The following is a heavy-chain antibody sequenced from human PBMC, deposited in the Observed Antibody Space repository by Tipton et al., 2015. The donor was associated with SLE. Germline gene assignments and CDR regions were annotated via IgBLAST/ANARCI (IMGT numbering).Heavy chain of an antibody. CDR2: IYYSGST. CDR1: GGSISSHY. V-gene: IGHV4-59*11. CDR3: ARVGLPRAFDI. J-gene: IGHJ3*02. Sequence: LRLSCTVSGGSISSHYWSWIRQPPGKGLEWIGYIYYSGSTNYNPSLKSRVTISVDTSKNQFSLKLSSVTAADTAVYYCARVGLPRAFDIWGQGTMVTVSS. D-gene: IGHD2-15*01.